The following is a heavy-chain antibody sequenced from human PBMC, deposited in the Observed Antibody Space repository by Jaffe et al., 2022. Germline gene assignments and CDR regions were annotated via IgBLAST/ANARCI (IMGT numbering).Heavy chain of an antibody. J-gene: IGHJ6*03. CDR2: IYYSGST. CDR3: ARVPSPGAGVQASYYYYYMDV. D-gene: IGHD3-10*01. CDR1: GGSISSYY. Sequence: QVQLQESGPGLVKPSETLSLTCTVSGGSISSYYWSWIRQPPGKGLEWIGYIYYSGSTNYNPSLKSRVTISVDTSKNQFSLKLSSVTAADTAVYYCARVPSPGAGVQASYYYYYMDVWGKGTTVTVSS. V-gene: IGHV4-59*01.